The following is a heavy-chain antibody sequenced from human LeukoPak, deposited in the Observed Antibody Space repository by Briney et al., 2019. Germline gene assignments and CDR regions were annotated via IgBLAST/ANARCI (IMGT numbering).Heavy chain of an antibody. CDR1: GGSISSYY. Sequence: SETLSLTCTVSGGSISSYYWSRIRQPPGKGLEWIGYIYYSGSTNCNPSLKSRVTISVDTSKSQFSLKLSSATAADTAVYYCTRAPSSSWYFSGYWYFDLWGRGTLVTVSS. V-gene: IGHV4-59*01. D-gene: IGHD6-13*01. J-gene: IGHJ2*01. CDR2: IYYSGST. CDR3: TRAPSSSWYFSGYWYFDL.